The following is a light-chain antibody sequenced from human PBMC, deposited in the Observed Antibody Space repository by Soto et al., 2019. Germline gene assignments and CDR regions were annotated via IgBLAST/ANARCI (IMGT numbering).Light chain of an antibody. CDR2: GAS. CDR1: QSVSSSY. V-gene: IGKV3-20*01. Sequence: EIVLTQSPGTLSLSPGEGVTLSCRASQSVSSSYLAWYQQKPGQAPRLLIYGASSRATGIPDRFSGSGSGTDFTLIISRLEPEDFAVYYCQLRRTFGQGTKVDIK. CDR3: QLRRT. J-gene: IGKJ1*01.